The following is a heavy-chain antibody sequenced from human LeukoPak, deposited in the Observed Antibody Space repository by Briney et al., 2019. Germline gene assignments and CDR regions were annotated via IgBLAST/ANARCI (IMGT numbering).Heavy chain of an antibody. CDR1: GLTFDDYA. Sequence: GGSLRLSCAASGLTFDDYAMHWVRQAPGKGLEWVSGISWNSGSIGYADSVKGRFTISRDNAKNSLYLQMNSLRAEDMALYYCAKEGLLRNFDYWGQGTLVTVSS. V-gene: IGHV3-9*03. D-gene: IGHD3-22*01. CDR3: AKEGLLRNFDY. CDR2: ISWNSGSI. J-gene: IGHJ4*02.